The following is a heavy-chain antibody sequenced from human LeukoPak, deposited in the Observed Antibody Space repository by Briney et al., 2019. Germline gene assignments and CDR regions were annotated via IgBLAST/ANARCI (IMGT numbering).Heavy chain of an antibody. J-gene: IGHJ4*02. D-gene: IGHD3-9*01. CDR2: INPNSGGT. Sequence: ASVKVSCKASGYTFTGYYMHWVRQAPGQGLEWMGWINPNSGGTNYAQKFQGRVTMTRDTSISTAYMELSRLRSDDTAVYYCARDAGLRYFDWLFYFDYWGREPWSPSPQ. CDR1: GYTFTGYY. CDR3: ARDAGLRYFDWLFYFDY. V-gene: IGHV1-2*02.